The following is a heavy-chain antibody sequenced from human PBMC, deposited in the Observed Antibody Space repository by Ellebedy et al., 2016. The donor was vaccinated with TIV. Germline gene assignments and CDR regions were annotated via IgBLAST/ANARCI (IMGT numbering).Heavy chain of an antibody. CDR1: GFTFSSYC. CDR2: VNSDGSST. CDR3: ARSLGDDAFDI. D-gene: IGHD2-21*01. J-gene: IGHJ3*02. V-gene: IGHV3-74*01. Sequence: GGSLRLXCAASGFTFSSYCMHWVRQAPGKGLVWVSRVNSDGSSTSYADSVKGRFTISRDNAKNTLYLQMNSLRAEDTAVYYCARSLGDDAFDIWGQGTMVTVSS.